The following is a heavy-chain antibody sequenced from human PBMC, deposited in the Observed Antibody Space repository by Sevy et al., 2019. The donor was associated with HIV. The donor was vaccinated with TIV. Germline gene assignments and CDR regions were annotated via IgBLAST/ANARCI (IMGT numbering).Heavy chain of an antibody. D-gene: IGHD5-12*01. CDR3: ARDGEMATIRDYFDY. Sequence: GGSLRLSCAVSGFSFDSYGMTWVRQAPGKGLEWVSAISGSGTRTYYADSVKGRFIISRDNSKNTLYLQMNSLRAEDTAVYYCARDGEMATIRDYFDYWGQGTLVTVSS. CDR2: ISGSGTRT. V-gene: IGHV3-23*01. CDR1: GFSFDSYG. J-gene: IGHJ4*02.